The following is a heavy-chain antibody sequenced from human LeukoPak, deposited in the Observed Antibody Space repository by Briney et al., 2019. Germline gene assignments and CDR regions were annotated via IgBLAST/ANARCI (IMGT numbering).Heavy chain of an antibody. CDR2: IYTSGST. Sequence: PSETLSLTCTVSGGSISSGSYYWSWIRQPAGKGLEWIGRIYTSGSTHYNPSLKSRVTISVDTSKNQFSLKLSSVTAADTAVYYCASAPIGYYDILTGYPIGAEYFQHWGQGTLVTVSS. V-gene: IGHV4-61*02. J-gene: IGHJ1*01. CDR3: ASAPIGYYDILTGYPIGAEYFQH. CDR1: GGSISSGSYY. D-gene: IGHD3-9*01.